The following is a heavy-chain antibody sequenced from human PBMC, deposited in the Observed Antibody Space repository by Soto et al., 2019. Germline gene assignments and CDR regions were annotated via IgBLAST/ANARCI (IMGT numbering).Heavy chain of an antibody. Sequence: VQLVPYGGELKKPGASVKVSCKASGYTFPSYGISWVRQAPGQGLEWMGRISAYNGNTNYAQKFQGIVTMTTDTDTSTDYMELSSLRAGDTDVYYCARGGGKMDGWGQGTTVTVSS. D-gene: IGHD3-16*01. V-gene: IGHV1-18*01. J-gene: IGHJ6*02. CDR1: GYTFPSYG. CDR3: ARGGGKMDG. CDR2: ISAYNGNT.